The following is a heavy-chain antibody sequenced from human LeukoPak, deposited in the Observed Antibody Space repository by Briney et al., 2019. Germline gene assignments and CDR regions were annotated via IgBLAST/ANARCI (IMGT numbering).Heavy chain of an antibody. CDR1: GFTFSSYA. J-gene: IGHJ5*02. CDR2: ISSSSSTI. D-gene: IGHD1-26*01. V-gene: IGHV3-48*01. CDR3: ARPFPSGSYYL. Sequence: GALRLSCAASGFTFSSYAMSWVRQAPGKGLEWVSYISSSSSTIYYADSVKGRFTISRDNAKNSLYLQMNSLRAEDTAVYYCARPFPSGSYYLWGQGTLVTVSS.